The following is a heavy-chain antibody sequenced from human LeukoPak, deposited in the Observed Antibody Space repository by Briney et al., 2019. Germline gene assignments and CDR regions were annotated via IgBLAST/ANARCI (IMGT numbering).Heavy chain of an antibody. CDR1: GGSISSYY. V-gene: IGHV4-4*07. CDR3: ARSDSSGSYEWFDP. D-gene: IGHD3-22*01. Sequence: PSETLSLTCTVSGGSISSYYRSWIRQPAGKGLEWIGRIYNSGSTKYNPSLKSRVTMSVDMSKYQFSLKVTSVTAADTAVYYCARSDSSGSYEWFDPWGQGTLVTVSS. CDR2: IYNSGST. J-gene: IGHJ5*02.